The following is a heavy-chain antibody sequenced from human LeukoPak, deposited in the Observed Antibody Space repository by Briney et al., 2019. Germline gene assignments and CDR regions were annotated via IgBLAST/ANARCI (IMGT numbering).Heavy chain of an antibody. Sequence: GGSLRLSCAASGFTFSSYAMSWVRRAPGKGLEWVSAIIGSGGSTYYADSVKGRFTISRDNSKNTLYLQMNSLRAEDTAVYYCAKDTLSGYSSSWYPYESPEYYFDYWGQGTLVTVSS. CDR3: AKDTLSGYSSSWYPYESPEYYFDY. CDR1: GFTFSSYA. J-gene: IGHJ4*02. D-gene: IGHD6-13*01. CDR2: IIGSGGST. V-gene: IGHV3-23*01.